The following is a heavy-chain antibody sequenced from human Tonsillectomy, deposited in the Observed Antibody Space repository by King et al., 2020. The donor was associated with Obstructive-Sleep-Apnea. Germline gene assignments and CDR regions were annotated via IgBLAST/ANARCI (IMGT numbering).Heavy chain of an antibody. CDR1: GYTFSSAE. Sequence: QLVQSGAEVKKPGASVKVSCKASGYTFSSAEIHWVRQAPGQGLEWMGWMNTNSGNTAYVQNFQGRVTMTRNPSISTAYLELNNLRSADTAVYFCARGSSRSFDIWGKEPWSPSP. D-gene: IGHD6-13*01. J-gene: IGHJ4*01. V-gene: IGHV1-8*01. CDR2: MNTNSGNT. CDR3: ARGSSRSFDI.